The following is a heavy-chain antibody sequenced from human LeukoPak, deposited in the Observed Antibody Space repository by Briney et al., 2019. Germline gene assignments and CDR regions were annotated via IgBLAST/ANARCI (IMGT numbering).Heavy chain of an antibody. D-gene: IGHD6-19*01. CDR1: GFTFSSYG. V-gene: IGHV3-30*02. CDR3: AKGLVLGYYYGMDV. Sequence: GGSLRLSCAASGFTFSSYGMHWVRQAPGKGLEWVAFIRYDGSNKYYADSVKGRFTISRDNSKNTLYLQMNSLRAEDTAVYYCAKGLVLGYYYGMDVWGQGTTVTVSS. J-gene: IGHJ6*02. CDR2: IRYDGSNK.